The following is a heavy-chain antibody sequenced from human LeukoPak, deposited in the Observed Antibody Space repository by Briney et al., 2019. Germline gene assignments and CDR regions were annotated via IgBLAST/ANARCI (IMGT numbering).Heavy chain of an antibody. V-gene: IGHV4-59*01. CDR2: IYYSGST. CDR3: ARAPSGWDAFDI. Sequence: PSETLSLTCTVSDGSISSYYWSWIRQPPGKGLEWIGYIYYSGSTNYNPSLKSRVTKSVDTSKTQFSLKLSSVTAADTAVYYCARAPSGWDAFDIWGQGTMVTVSS. D-gene: IGHD6-19*01. CDR1: DGSISSYY. J-gene: IGHJ3*02.